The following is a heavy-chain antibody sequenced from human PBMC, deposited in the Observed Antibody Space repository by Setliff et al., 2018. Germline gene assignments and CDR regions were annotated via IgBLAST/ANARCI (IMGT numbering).Heavy chain of an antibody. CDR3: AREYSGGGLM. CDR1: GGTLSNYA. CDR2: IIPMFGPA. D-gene: IGHD6-19*01. J-gene: IGHJ3*01. V-gene: IGHV1-69*13. Sequence: SVKVSCKASGGTLSNYAISWVRQAPGQGLEWMGGIIPMFGPANYAQKSQGRVTITADESTSTAYMELSSLRSEDTAMYYCAREYSGGGLMWGQGTMVTVSS.